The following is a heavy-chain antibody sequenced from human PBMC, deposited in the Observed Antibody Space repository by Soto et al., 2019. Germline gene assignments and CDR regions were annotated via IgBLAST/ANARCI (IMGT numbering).Heavy chain of an antibody. CDR2: ISAYNGNT. D-gene: IGHD2-15*01. CDR3: AREGSCYSSGCYYYGMDV. Sequence: ASVKVSCKASGYTFTSYGISWVRQAPGQGLEWMGWISAYNGNTNYAQKLQGRVTMTTDTSTSTAYMELRSLRSDDTAVYYCAREGSCYSSGCYYYGMDVWGQGTKVTVSS. V-gene: IGHV1-18*01. CDR1: GYTFTSYG. J-gene: IGHJ6*02.